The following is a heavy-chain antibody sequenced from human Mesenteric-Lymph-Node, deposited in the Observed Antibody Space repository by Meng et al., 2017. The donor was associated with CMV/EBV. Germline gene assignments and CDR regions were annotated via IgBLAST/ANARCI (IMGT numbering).Heavy chain of an antibody. J-gene: IGHJ3*01. CDR2: IRYDGTAK. Sequence: GESLKISYAASGFSFTTYGMHWVRQAPGKGLEWVAFIRYDGTAKYYADSVAGRFSISKDISQNTLYLQMNSLRPEDTSVYYCAKVAVFGDFEAFDVWGQGTMVTVSS. D-gene: IGHD4-17*01. V-gene: IGHV3-30*02. CDR1: GFSFTTYG. CDR3: AKVAVFGDFEAFDV.